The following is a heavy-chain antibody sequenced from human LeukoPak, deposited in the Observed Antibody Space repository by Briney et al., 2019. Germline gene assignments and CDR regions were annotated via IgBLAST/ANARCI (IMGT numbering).Heavy chain of an antibody. J-gene: IGHJ4*02. CDR2: IYYSGST. Sequence: SETLSLTCTVSGGSISSGGYYWSCIRQRPGKGLEWIGSIYYSGSTYYNPSLKSRVTISVDTSKNQFSLKLSSVTAADTAVYYCARLSKQQLVFDYWGQGTLVTVSS. V-gene: IGHV4-39*01. CDR1: GGSISSGGYY. D-gene: IGHD6-13*01. CDR3: ARLSKQQLVFDY.